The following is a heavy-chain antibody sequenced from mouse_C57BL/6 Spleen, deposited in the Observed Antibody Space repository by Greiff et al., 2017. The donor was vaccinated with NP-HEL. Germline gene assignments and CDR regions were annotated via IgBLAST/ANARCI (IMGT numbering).Heavy chain of an antibody. CDR3: ARSLITTVVATDY. CDR2: IDPNSGGT. J-gene: IGHJ2*01. V-gene: IGHV1-72*01. D-gene: IGHD1-1*01. Sequence: VKQSCKASGYTFTSYWMHWVKQRPGRGLEWIGRIDPNSGGTKYNEKFKSKATLTVDKPSSTAYMQLSSLTSEDSAVYYCARSLITTVVATDYWGQGTTLTVSS. CDR1: GYTFTSYW.